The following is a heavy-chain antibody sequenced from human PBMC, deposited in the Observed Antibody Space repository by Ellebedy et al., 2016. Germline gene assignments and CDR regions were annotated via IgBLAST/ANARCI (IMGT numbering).Heavy chain of an antibody. V-gene: IGHV4-59*01. CDR3: ARVEAVASEYFDL. J-gene: IGHJ4*02. CDR1: GGSISSYY. Sequence: SETLSLTCTVSGGSISSYYWSWIRQPPGKGLEWIGYIYATGSAIYNPSLESRVTISVDTSKNQLSLKLSSVTAADTAVYYCARVEAVASEYFDLWGQGALVTVSS. D-gene: IGHD6-19*01. CDR2: IYATGSA.